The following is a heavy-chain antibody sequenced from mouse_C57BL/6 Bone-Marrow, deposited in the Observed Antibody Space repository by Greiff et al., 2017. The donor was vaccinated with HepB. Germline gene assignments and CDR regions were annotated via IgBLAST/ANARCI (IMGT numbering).Heavy chain of an antibody. V-gene: IGHV5-12*01. CDR3: ARYYYGSSPWYFDV. CDR2: ISNGGGST. J-gene: IGHJ1*03. CDR1: GFTFSDYY. D-gene: IGHD1-1*01. Sequence: EVQGVESGGGLVQPGGSLKLSCAASGFTFSDYYMYWVRQTPEKRLEWVAYISNGGGSTYYPDTVKGRFTISRDNAKNTLYLQMSRLKSEDTAMYYCARYYYGSSPWYFDVWGTGTTVTVSS.